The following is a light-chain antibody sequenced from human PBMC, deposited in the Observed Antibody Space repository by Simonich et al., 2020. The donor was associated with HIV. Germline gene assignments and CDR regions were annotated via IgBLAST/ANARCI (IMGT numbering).Light chain of an antibody. J-gene: IGKJ1*01. CDR3: QQYYSTPT. V-gene: IGKV4-1*01. CDR2: WAS. CDR1: QSVLYSSNNKNY. Sequence: DIVMTQSPDSLAVSLGERATINCKSSQSVLYSSNNKNYLAWYQKKPGQPPNLLIYWASTRESGVPDRFSGSGSGTDFTLTISSLQAEDVAVYYCQQYYSTPTFGQGTKVDIK.